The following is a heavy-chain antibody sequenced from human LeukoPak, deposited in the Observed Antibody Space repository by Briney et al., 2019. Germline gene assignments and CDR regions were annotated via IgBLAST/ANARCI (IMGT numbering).Heavy chain of an antibody. CDR3: ARDRGGDYGDLFDY. D-gene: IGHD4-17*01. V-gene: IGHV3-48*01. CDR1: GFTFSTFT. J-gene: IGHJ4*02. Sequence: PGGSLRPSCAASGFTFSTFTMNWVRQAPGKGLEWVSYISSSSSTVYYADSVTGRFTISRDNAKNSLYLQMNSLRAEDTAVYYCARDRGGDYGDLFDYWGQGTLVTVSS. CDR2: ISSSSSTV.